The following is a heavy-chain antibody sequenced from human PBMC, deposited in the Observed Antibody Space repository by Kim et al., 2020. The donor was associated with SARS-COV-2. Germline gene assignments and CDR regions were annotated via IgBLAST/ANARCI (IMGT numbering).Heavy chain of an antibody. CDR3: AKPPRGAVVSSDY. J-gene: IGHJ4*02. V-gene: IGHV3-23*01. Sequence: YADSVKGRFTISRDNSKNTLYLQMNSLRAEDTAVYYCAKPPRGAVVSSDYWGQGTLVTVSS. D-gene: IGHD6-19*01.